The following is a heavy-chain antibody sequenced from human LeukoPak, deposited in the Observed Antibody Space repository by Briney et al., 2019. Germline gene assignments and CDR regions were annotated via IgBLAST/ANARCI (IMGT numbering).Heavy chain of an antibody. Sequence: PSETLSLTCTVSGGSISSGGYYWSWIRQPPGKGLEWIGYIYHSGSTYYNPSLKSRVTISVDRSKNQFSLKLSSVTAADTAVYYCARDITNTRLASDAFDIWGQGTMVTVSS. CDR2: IYHSGST. CDR1: GGSISSGGYY. D-gene: IGHD3-3*01. J-gene: IGHJ3*02. CDR3: ARDITNTRLASDAFDI. V-gene: IGHV4-30-2*01.